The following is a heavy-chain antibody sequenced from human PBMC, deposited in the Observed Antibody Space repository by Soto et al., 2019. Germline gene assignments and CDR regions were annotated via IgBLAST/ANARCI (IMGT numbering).Heavy chain of an antibody. CDR1: GFPFSNYA. J-gene: IGHJ4*02. CDR3: AKDYTDYGDYPPFDY. D-gene: IGHD4-17*01. V-gene: IGHV3-23*01. Sequence: VGSLILSFATSGFPFSNYALIWVRPAPGKGLEWVSAISGSGGSTYYADSVQGRFNISTDNSKNALYLQMNSLRAEDTAVYYCAKDYTDYGDYPPFDYWGQGTLVTVS. CDR2: ISGSGGST.